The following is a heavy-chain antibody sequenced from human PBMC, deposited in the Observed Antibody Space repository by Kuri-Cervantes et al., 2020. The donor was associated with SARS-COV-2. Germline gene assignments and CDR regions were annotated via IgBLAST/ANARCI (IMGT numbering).Heavy chain of an antibody. D-gene: IGHD6-13*01. V-gene: IGHV3-66*01. CDR1: GFTVSSNY. CDR2: IYSGGST. Sequence: GESLKISCAASGFTVSSNYMSWVRQAPGKGLEWVSVIYSGGSTYYADSVKGRFTISRDNSKNTPYLQMNSLRAEDTAVYYCARCHSSSWFDYFDYWGQGTLVTVSS. CDR3: ARCHSSSWFDYFDY. J-gene: IGHJ4*02.